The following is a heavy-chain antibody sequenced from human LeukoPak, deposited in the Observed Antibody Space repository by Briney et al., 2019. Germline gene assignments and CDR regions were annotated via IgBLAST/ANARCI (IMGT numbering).Heavy chain of an antibody. D-gene: IGHD2-15*01. CDR2: ISAYNGNT. CDR1: GYTFTSYG. V-gene: IGHV1-18*01. CDR3: ARDLNFDIVVVVAAFDY. J-gene: IGHJ4*02. Sequence: ASVKVSCKASGYTFTSYGISWVRQAPGQGLEWMGWISAYNGNTNYAQKLQGRATMTTDTSTSTAYMELRSLRSDDTAVYYCARDLNFDIVVVVAAFDYWGQGTLVTVSS.